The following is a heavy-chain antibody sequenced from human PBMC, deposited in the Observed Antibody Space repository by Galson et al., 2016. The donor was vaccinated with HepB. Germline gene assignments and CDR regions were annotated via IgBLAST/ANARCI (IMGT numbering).Heavy chain of an antibody. Sequence: CAISGDSVSSSTAAWIWIRQSPSRGLEWLGRTYYRSKWYNDYAVSVKSRTTINPDTSKNQFSLQLSSVTPEDTAVYYCERDVRYSPSGGMDVWGQGTTVTVSS. CDR2: TYYRSKWYN. J-gene: IGHJ6*02. CDR3: ERDVRYSPSGGMDV. CDR1: GDSVSSSTAA. V-gene: IGHV6-1*01. D-gene: IGHD3-9*01.